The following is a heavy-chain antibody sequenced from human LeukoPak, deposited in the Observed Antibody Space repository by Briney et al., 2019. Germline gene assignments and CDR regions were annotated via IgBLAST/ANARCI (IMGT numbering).Heavy chain of an antibody. J-gene: IGHJ4*02. Sequence: GGSLRLSCAASGFIVSSNYMSWVRQAPGKGLEWVAVISYDGSNKYYADSVKGRFTISRDNSKNTLYLQMNSLRAEDTAVYYCVTEGQLVPYYWGQGTLVTVSS. V-gene: IGHV3-30-3*01. D-gene: IGHD6-6*01. CDR2: ISYDGSNK. CDR3: VTEGQLVPYY. CDR1: GFIVSSNY.